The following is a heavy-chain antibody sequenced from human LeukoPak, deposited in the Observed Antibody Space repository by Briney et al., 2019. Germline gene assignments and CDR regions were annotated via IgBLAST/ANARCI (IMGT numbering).Heavy chain of an antibody. CDR1: GFTFSSYG. V-gene: IGHV3-33*01. J-gene: IGHJ4*02. CDR3: AREGGSGYEVDY. Sequence: PGRSLRLSCAASGFTFSSYGMHWVRQAPGKGLEWVAVIWYDGSNKYYADSVKGRFTISRDNSKNTLYLQMNSLRAEDTAVYYCAREGGSGYEVDYWGQGTLVTVSS. D-gene: IGHD3-22*01. CDR2: IWYDGSNK.